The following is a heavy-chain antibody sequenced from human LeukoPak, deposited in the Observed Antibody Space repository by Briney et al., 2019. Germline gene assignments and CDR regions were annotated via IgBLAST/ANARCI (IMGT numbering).Heavy chain of an antibody. Sequence: SETLSLTCAVSGGSISSGGYYWGCVRQPPGKGLDWIGVIYYSGSTYYNPSLKSRVTISVDASKNQFSLKLTSVTAADTAVYYCVGGTNAGGDYWGQGTLVTVSS. CDR3: VGGTNAGGDY. CDR2: IYYSGST. CDR1: GGSISSGGYY. V-gene: IGHV4-39*07. D-gene: IGHD2-8*01. J-gene: IGHJ4*02.